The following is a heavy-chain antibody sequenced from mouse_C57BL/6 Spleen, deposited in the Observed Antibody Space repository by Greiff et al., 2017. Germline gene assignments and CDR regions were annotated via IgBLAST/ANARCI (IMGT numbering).Heavy chain of an antibody. D-gene: IGHD2-3*01. CDR1: GYTFTSYW. V-gene: IGHV1-55*01. J-gene: IGHJ4*01. Sequence: QVQLQQPGAELVKPGASVKMSCKASGYTFTSYWITWVKQRPGQGLEWIGDIYPGSGSTNYNEKFKSKATLTVDTSSSTAYMQLSSLTSEDSAVYYCAKRNGYYRSMDYWGQGTSVTVSS. CDR3: AKRNGYYRSMDY. CDR2: IYPGSGST.